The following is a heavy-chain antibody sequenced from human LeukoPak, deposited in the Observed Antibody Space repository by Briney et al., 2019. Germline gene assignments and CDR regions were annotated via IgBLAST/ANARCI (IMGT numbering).Heavy chain of an antibody. Sequence: SETLSLTCAVYGGSFSGYYWSWIRQPPGKGLEWIGEINHSGSTNYNPSLKSRVTISGDTSKNQFSLKLSSVTAADTAVYYCARGGFLRFLEWLPSGFDPWGQGTLVTVSS. J-gene: IGHJ5*02. CDR3: ARGGFLRFLEWLPSGFDP. CDR1: GGSFSGYY. CDR2: INHSGST. V-gene: IGHV4-34*01. D-gene: IGHD3-3*01.